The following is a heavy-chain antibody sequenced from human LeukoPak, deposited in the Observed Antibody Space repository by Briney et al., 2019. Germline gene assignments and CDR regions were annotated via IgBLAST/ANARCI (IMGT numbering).Heavy chain of an antibody. J-gene: IGHJ4*02. Sequence: GGSLRLSCAASGFTFSSYAMHWVRQAPGKGLEWVAVISYDGSNKYYADSVKGRFTISRDNSKNTLYLQMNSLRAEDTAVYYCANQNWNYISPDYWGQGTLVTVSS. V-gene: IGHV3-30-3*01. D-gene: IGHD1-7*01. CDR1: GFTFSSYA. CDR3: ANQNWNYISPDY. CDR2: ISYDGSNK.